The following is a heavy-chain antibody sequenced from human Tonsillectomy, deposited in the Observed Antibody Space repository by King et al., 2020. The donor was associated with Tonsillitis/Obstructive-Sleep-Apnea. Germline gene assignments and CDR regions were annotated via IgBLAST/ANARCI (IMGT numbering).Heavy chain of an antibody. CDR3: ARPEGDFYYHRPLLDYYYYMDV. D-gene: IGHD3-22*01. Sequence: QLVQSGAEVKKPGSSVKVSCKASGGTFSSYGISWVRQAPGQGLEWMGGIIPIFGTANYAEKFQGRVTITEDESTSTAYMELSRLRSEDTAVYHCARPEGDFYYHRPLLDYYYYMDVWGKGTTVTVSS. V-gene: IGHV1-69*01. J-gene: IGHJ6*03. CDR1: GGTFSSYG. CDR2: IIPIFGTA.